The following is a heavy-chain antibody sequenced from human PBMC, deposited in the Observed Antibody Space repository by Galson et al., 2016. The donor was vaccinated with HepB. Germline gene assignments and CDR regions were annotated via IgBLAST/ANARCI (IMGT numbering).Heavy chain of an antibody. V-gene: IGHV4-39*01. CDR2: MHYTGTS. Sequence: SETLSLTCTVSGGSISGRTYYWGWIRQPPGKGLEWIGSMHYTGTSYETSSLKGRVAMSVDTSNSQFSLNLSSVTAADTAVYYCARRHFFTTVRGIIDTWGQGTLVTVS. D-gene: IGHD3-10*01. CDR1: GGSISGRTYY. J-gene: IGHJ5*02. CDR3: ARRHFFTTVRGIIDT.